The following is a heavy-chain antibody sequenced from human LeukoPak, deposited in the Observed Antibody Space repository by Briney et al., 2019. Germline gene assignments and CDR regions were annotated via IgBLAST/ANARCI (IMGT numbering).Heavy chain of an antibody. V-gene: IGHV3-33*01. J-gene: IGHJ5*02. CDR1: GFTFSSYG. CDR2: IWYDGSNK. CDR3: ARGRYSSGWYTPEAFFDP. Sequence: GGSLRLSCAASGFTFSSYGMHWVRQAPGKGLEWVAVIWYDGSNKYYADPVKGRFTISRDNSKNTLYLQMNSLRAEDTAVYYCARGRYSSGWYTPEAFFDPWGQGTLVTVSS. D-gene: IGHD6-19*01.